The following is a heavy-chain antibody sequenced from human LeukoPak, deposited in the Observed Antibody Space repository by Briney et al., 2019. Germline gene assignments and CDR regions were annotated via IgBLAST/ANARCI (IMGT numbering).Heavy chain of an antibody. CDR2: IKQDGSEK. Sequence: GGSLRLSCAASELTFSGYWMNWVRQAPGKGLEWVANIKQDGSEKHYVDSVKGRFTISRDNAKNSLYLQMNSLRVEDTAVYYCARDGFVGAADYWGQGTLVTVSS. D-gene: IGHD6-13*01. J-gene: IGHJ4*02. V-gene: IGHV3-7*01. CDR3: ARDGFVGAADY. CDR1: ELTFSGYW.